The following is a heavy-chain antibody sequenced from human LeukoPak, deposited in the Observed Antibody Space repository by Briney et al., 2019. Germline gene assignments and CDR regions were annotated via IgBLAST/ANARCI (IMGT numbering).Heavy chain of an antibody. CDR1: GFTFNDYY. V-gene: IGHV4-59*08. CDR3: ARRLDEDSSGYYLGAFDI. Sequence: LRLSCAASGFTFNDYYMSWIRQPPGKGLEWIGYIYYSGSTNYNPSLKSRVTISVDTSKNQFSLKLSSVTAADTAVYYCARRLDEDSSGYYLGAFDIWGQGTMVTVSS. D-gene: IGHD3-22*01. CDR2: IYYSGST. J-gene: IGHJ3*02.